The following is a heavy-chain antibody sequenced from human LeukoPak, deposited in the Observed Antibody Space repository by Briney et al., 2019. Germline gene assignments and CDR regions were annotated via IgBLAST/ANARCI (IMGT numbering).Heavy chain of an antibody. CDR3: VKDASSYYDSSGTDY. CDR2: ISGSGGST. CDR1: GFTFSSYA. J-gene: IGHJ4*02. Sequence: PGGSLRLSCAASGFTFSSYAMSWVRQAPGKGLEWVSAISGSGGSTYYADSVKGRFTISRDNSKNTLYLQMNSLRAEDTAVYYCVKDASSYYDSSGTDYWGQGTLVTVSS. D-gene: IGHD3-22*01. V-gene: IGHV3-23*01.